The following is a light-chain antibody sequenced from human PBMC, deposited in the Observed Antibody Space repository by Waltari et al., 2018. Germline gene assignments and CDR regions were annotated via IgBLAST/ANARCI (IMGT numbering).Light chain of an antibody. CDR2: KAP. J-gene: IGKJ4*01. V-gene: IGKV1-5*03. CDR1: QSISNW. CDR3: QQYNSYSLLT. Sequence: DIQMTQSPSTLSASIGDRVTITCRASQSISNWLAWYQQKPGKAPKLLLYKAPTLESGVPSRFSGSGSGTEFTLTISSLQPDDFAAYYCQQYNSYSLLTFGGGTKVEIK.